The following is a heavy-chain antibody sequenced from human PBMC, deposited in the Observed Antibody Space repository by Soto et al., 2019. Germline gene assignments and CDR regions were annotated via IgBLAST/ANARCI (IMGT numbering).Heavy chain of an antibody. CDR1: GFTFSSYA. V-gene: IGHV3-30-3*01. Sequence: GGSLRLSCAASGFTFSSYAMHWVRQAPGKGLEWVAVISYDGSNKYYADSVKGRFTISRDNSKNTLYLQMNSLRAEDTAVYYCARESSSSGWTNYFDYWGQGTLVTVSS. D-gene: IGHD6-19*01. CDR3: ARESSSSGWTNYFDY. CDR2: ISYDGSNK. J-gene: IGHJ4*02.